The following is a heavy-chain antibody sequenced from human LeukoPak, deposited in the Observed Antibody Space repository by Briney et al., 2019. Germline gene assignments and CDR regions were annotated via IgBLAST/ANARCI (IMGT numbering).Heavy chain of an antibody. Sequence: GGSLRLSCAASGFTVSSNYMSWVRQAPGKGLEWVSVIYSGGSTYYADSVKGRFTISRDNSKNTLYLQMNSLRAEDTAVYYCARGSSTSRMYGMDVWGQGATVTVSS. CDR2: IYSGGST. CDR3: ARGSSTSRMYGMDV. J-gene: IGHJ6*02. V-gene: IGHV3-53*01. CDR1: GFTVSSNY. D-gene: IGHD2-2*01.